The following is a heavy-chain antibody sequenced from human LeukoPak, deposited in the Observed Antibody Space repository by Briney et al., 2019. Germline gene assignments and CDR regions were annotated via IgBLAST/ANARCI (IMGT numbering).Heavy chain of an antibody. CDR2: ISGSGGNT. V-gene: IGHV3-23*01. J-gene: IGHJ4*02. CDR3: ARGTHITLVRGALDY. D-gene: IGHD3-10*01. Sequence: GGSLRLSCAASGFTFSSYAMSWVRQAPGKGLEWVSAISGSGGNTYYTDSVKGRFTISRDNAKNSLYLQMNSLRAEDTAVYYCARGTHITLVRGALDYWGRGTLVTVSS. CDR1: GFTFSSYA.